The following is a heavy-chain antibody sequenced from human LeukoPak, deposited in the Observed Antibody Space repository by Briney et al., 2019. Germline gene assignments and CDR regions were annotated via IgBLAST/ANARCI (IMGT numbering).Heavy chain of an antibody. CDR1: GFSFSICS. Sequence: PEGSLRLSCSASGFSFSICSMHWVRQAPGKGLEYVSAISNNGGHTNYADSVKGRFTISRDNSKNTLYLQMSSLRAEDTAVYYCVKATVTSSYFDYFDSWGQGTRVTVSS. J-gene: IGHJ4*02. CDR3: VKATVTSSYFDYFDS. CDR2: ISNNGGHT. D-gene: IGHD4-17*01. V-gene: IGHV3-64D*09.